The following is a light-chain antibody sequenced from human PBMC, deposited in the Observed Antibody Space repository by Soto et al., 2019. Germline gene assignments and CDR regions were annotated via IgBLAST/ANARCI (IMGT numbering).Light chain of an antibody. CDR1: RRDVGGYNY. V-gene: IGLV2-8*01. Sequence: QSVLTQPASVSGSPGQSITISCTGTRRDVGGYNYVSWYQHHPGKAPKLLISDVTKRPSWVPDRFSGSKSGSTASLTISELQAEDEADYYCSSYAGSNNLVFGGGTKLTVL. CDR3: SSYAGSNNLV. J-gene: IGLJ2*01. CDR2: DVT.